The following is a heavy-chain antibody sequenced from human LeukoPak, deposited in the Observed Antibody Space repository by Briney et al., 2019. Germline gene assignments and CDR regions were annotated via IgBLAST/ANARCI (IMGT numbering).Heavy chain of an antibody. CDR1: GGSISSSSYY. CDR3: ARGRITIFGVALNWFDP. Sequence: SETLSLTCTVSGGSISSSSYYWGWIRQPPGKGLEWIGSIYYSGSTYYNPSLKSRVTLSVDTSKNQFSLKLSSVTAADTAVYYCARGRITIFGVALNWFDPWGQGTLVTVSS. J-gene: IGHJ5*02. D-gene: IGHD3-3*01. CDR2: IYYSGST. V-gene: IGHV4-39*07.